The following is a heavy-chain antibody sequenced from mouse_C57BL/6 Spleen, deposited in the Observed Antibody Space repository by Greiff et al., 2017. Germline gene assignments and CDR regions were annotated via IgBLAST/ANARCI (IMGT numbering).Heavy chain of an antibody. J-gene: IGHJ2*01. V-gene: IGHV5-12*01. CDR3: SRRGIYGSSPYFDY. CDR1: GFTFSDYY. D-gene: IGHD1-1*01. CDR2: ISNGGGST. Sequence: EVMLVESGGGLVQPGGSLKLSCAASGFTFSDYYMYWVRQTPEKRLEWVAYISNGGGSTYYPDTVKGRFTISRDNAKNTLYLQMSLLKSADTAMYYGSRRGIYGSSPYFDYWGQGTTLTVSS.